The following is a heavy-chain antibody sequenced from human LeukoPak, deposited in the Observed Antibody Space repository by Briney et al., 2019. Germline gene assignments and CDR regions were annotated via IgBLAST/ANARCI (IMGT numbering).Heavy chain of an antibody. CDR2: INPSGGT. CDR3: ARDRYGDGFAHFDY. Sequence: ASVKVSCKASGYTFTSYYMHWVRQAPGQGLEWMGIINPSGGTNYPQKFQGRVAITRDTSITTAYMDLSRLTSDDTAVYYCARDRYGDGFAHFDYWGQGALVTVSS. V-gene: IGHV1-2*02. D-gene: IGHD5-24*01. CDR1: GYTFTSYY. J-gene: IGHJ4*02.